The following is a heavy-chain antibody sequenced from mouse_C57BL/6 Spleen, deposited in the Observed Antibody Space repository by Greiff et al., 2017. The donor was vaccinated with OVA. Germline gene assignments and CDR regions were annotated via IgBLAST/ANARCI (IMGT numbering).Heavy chain of an antibody. Sequence: QVQLKQSGAELVRPGASVTLSCKASGYTFTDYEMHWVKQTPVHGLEWIGAIDPETGGTAYNQKFKGKAILTADKSSSTAYMELRSLTSEDSAVYYCTRYGNYRAMDYWGQGTSVTVSS. CDR2: IDPETGGT. J-gene: IGHJ4*01. CDR1: GYTFTDYE. V-gene: IGHV1-15*01. CDR3: TRYGNYRAMDY. D-gene: IGHD2-1*01.